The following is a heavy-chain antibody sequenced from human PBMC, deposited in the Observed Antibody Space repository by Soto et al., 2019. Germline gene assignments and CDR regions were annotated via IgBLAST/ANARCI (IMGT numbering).Heavy chain of an antibody. J-gene: IGHJ5*02. CDR1: GDRVSSNIAA. CDR2: TYYRSKWSD. V-gene: IGHV6-1*01. Sequence: QVQLQQSGPGLLKASQTLSLTCAISGDRVSSNIAAWNWIRQSPSGGLEWLGRTYYRSKWSDDYATSVKSRISITADTSKNQFSLQLNSVTPEDTAVYYCASGPPFSCGQGTLVTVSP. CDR3: ASGPPFS.